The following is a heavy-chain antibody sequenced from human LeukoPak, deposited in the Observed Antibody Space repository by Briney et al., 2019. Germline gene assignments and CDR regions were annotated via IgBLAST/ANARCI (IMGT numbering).Heavy chain of an antibody. CDR3: ARGLGPYYDSSGYYGY. V-gene: IGHV4-34*01. J-gene: IGHJ4*02. CDR1: GGSFSGYY. CDR2: INHSGST. Sequence: SETLSLTCAVYGGSFSGYYWSWIRQPPGKGLEWIGEINHSGSTNYNPSLKSRVTISVDTSKNQFSLKLSSMTAADTAVYYCARGLGPYYDSSGYYGYWGQGTLVTVSS. D-gene: IGHD3-22*01.